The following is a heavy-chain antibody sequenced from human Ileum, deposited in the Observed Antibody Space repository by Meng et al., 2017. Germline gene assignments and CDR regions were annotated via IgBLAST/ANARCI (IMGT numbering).Heavy chain of an antibody. V-gene: IGHV3-66*04. CDR3: AGHTELDC. CDR2: IYSGGNT. Sequence: EVQLVESGGVSVQPVGSLRLSCSATEFTVSNNYMSWVRQAPGKGLEWVSLIYSGGNTKYADSVKGRFTISRDNSKNTLYLQMNSLRAEDTAVYYCAGHTELDCWGQGALVTV. CDR1: EFTVSNNY. J-gene: IGHJ4*02. D-gene: IGHD1-7*01.